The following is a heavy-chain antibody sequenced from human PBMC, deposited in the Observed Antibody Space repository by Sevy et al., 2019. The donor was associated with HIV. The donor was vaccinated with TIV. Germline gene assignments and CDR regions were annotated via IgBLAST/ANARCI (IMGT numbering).Heavy chain of an antibody. CDR2: ITSSGSTI. J-gene: IGHJ4*02. CDR1: GFTFSDYY. Sequence: GGSLRLSCAASGFTFSDYYMSWIRQAPGKGLEWVSYITSSGSTIYYADSVKGRFTISRDNPENSLFLQMNSLRAEDTAVYYCARSPDFWSGYLDYWGQGTLVTVSS. V-gene: IGHV3-11*01. D-gene: IGHD3-3*01. CDR3: ARSPDFWSGYLDY.